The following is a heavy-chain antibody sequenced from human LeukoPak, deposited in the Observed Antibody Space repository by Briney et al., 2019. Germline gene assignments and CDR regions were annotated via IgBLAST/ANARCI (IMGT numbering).Heavy chain of an antibody. J-gene: IGHJ4*02. CDR3: AREEVDSSSFDY. Sequence: SGGSLRLSCAASGFTFSSYSMNWVRQAPGKGLEWVSSISSSSSYIYYADSVKGRFTISRDNAKNSLYLQMNSLRAEDTAVYYCAREEVDSSSFDYWGQGTLVTVSS. CDR2: ISSSSSYI. CDR1: GFTFSSYS. D-gene: IGHD6-6*01. V-gene: IGHV3-21*01.